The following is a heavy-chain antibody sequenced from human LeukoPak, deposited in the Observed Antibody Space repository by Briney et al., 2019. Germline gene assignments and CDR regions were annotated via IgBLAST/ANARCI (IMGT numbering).Heavy chain of an antibody. V-gene: IGHV3-23*01. CDR1: GFTLTNHA. D-gene: IGHD1-26*01. CDR3: ASRTWIGAGYYAFDI. Sequence: GESLRLSCTASGFTLTNHAVSWVRQAPGKGLEWVSAEGSAGGTYYADSVKGRFTISRDNSQNTLSLQLNSLRVEDTAVYYCASRTWIGAGYYAFDIWGQGTMVTVSS. CDR2: EGSAGGT. J-gene: IGHJ3*02.